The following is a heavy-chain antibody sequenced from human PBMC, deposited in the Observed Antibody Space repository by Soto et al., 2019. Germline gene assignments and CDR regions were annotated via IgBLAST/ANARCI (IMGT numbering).Heavy chain of an antibody. V-gene: IGHV4-39*01. D-gene: IGHD5-12*01. Sequence: PSETLSLTCTVSGGSISSSSYYWGWIRQPPGKGLEWIGSIYYSGSTYYNPSLKSRVTISVDTSKNQFSLKLSSVTAADTAVYYCASEYSGYGAWFDPWGQGTLVTVSS. CDR3: ASEYSGYGAWFDP. J-gene: IGHJ5*02. CDR1: GGSISSSSYY. CDR2: IYYSGST.